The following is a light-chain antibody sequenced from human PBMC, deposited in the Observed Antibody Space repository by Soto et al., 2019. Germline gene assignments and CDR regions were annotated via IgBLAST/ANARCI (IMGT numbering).Light chain of an antibody. Sequence: VLTQSPGALSLSPGERATLSCWASESVGDYLAWYQQKPGQAPRLLIYGATKRTSGTPDRFSGTGSETAFTLAIRRLEPGDFAVYYCQQYVTSPAITFGQGTRLEIK. V-gene: IGKV3-20*01. CDR2: GAT. J-gene: IGKJ5*01. CDR1: ESVGDY. CDR3: QQYVTSPAIT.